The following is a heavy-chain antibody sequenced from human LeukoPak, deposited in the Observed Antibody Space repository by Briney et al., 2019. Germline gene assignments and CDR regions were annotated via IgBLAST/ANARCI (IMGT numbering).Heavy chain of an antibody. CDR3: ARLLWFGPFDY. D-gene: IGHD3-10*01. CDR2: IYTSGST. CDR1: GGSISRDY. Sequence: PSETLSLTCTVSGGSISRDYWSWIRQPAGKGLEWIGRIYTSGSTNYNPSLKSRVTMSVDTSKNQFSLKLSSVTAADTAVYYCARLLWFGPFDYWGQGTLVTVSS. V-gene: IGHV4-4*07. J-gene: IGHJ4*02.